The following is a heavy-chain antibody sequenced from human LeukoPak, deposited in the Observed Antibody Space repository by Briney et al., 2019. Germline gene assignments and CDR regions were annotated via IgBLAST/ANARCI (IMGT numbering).Heavy chain of an antibody. D-gene: IGHD2-15*01. V-gene: IGHV3-33*01. Sequence: PGGSLRLSCEASGFTFCSYGIHWVRQAPGKGLEWVAVIWSDGSNKYYADSVKGRFTISRDNSKDTLYLQMNSLRAEDTAVYYCARELPFDYWGQGTLVTVSS. CDR2: IWSDGSNK. J-gene: IGHJ4*02. CDR3: ARELPFDY. CDR1: GFTFCSYG.